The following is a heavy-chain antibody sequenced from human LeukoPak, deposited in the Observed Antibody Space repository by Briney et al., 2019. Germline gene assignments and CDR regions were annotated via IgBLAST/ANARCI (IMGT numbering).Heavy chain of an antibody. Sequence: ASVMVSCKASGYTFIDHYIQWVRQAPGQGLEWMGWIHPNSGATTFAQRLQGRLTMTIDVSIRTAYMDVSSLTSDDTAMYSCARGVGATYNRFDPWGQGTLVTVSS. CDR2: IHPNSGAT. J-gene: IGHJ5*02. D-gene: IGHD1-26*01. V-gene: IGHV1-2*02. CDR3: ARGVGATYNRFDP. CDR1: GYTFIDHY.